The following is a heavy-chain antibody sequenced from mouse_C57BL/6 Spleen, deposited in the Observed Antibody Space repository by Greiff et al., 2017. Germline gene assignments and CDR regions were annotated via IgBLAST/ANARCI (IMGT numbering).Heavy chain of an antibody. D-gene: IGHD1-1*01. CDR1: GFTFSSYA. CDR3: TREIYYYGSTQFAY. Sequence: EVMLVESGEGLVKPGGSLKLSCAASGFTFSSYAMSWVRQTPEKRLEWVAYISSGGDYIYYADTVKGRFTISRDNARNTLYLQMSSLKSEDTAMYYCTREIYYYGSTQFAYWGQGTLVTVAA. V-gene: IGHV5-9-1*02. J-gene: IGHJ3*01. CDR2: ISSGGDYI.